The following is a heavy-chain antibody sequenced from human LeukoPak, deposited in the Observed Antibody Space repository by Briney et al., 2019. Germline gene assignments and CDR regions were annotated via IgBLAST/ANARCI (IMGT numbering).Heavy chain of an antibody. D-gene: IGHD5-24*01. J-gene: IGHJ4*02. Sequence: SETLSLTCTVSGGSISSYYWSWIRQTPGKGLEWIGYIYYSGSTNYNPSLKSRVTISVDTSKNQFSLKLSSVTAADTAVYYCARLGVEMATITYYFDYWGQGTLVTVSS. CDR1: GGSISSYY. V-gene: IGHV4-59*12. CDR2: IYYSGST. CDR3: ARLGVEMATITYYFDY.